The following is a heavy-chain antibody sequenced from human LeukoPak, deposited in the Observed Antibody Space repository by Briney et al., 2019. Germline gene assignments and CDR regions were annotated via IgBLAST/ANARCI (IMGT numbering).Heavy chain of an antibody. CDR3: ARDIAAAGFFDY. CDR1: GFTFSSYS. V-gene: IGHV3-21*01. Sequence: GGXLRLSCAASGFTFSSYSMNWVRQAPGKGLEWVSSISSSSSYIYYADSVKGRFTISRDNAKNSLYLQMNSLRAEDTAVYYCARDIAAAGFFDYWGQGTLVTVSS. J-gene: IGHJ4*02. CDR2: ISSSSSYI. D-gene: IGHD6-13*01.